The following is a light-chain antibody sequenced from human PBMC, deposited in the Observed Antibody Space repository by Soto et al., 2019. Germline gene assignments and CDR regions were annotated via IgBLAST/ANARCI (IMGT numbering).Light chain of an antibody. J-gene: IGKJ5*01. CDR3: QHRSNWPIT. CDR2: DAF. V-gene: IGKV3-11*01. Sequence: EIVLTQSPATLSLSPGERATLSCRASQSVSSYLAWYQQKPGQAPRLLIYDAFNRAAGIPARFSGSGSGTDFTLTISSLEPEDFAVYYCQHRSNWPITFGKGTRLEIK. CDR1: QSVSSY.